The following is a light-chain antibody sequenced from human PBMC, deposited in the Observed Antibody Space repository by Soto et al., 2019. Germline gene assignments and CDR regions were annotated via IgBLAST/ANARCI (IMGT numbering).Light chain of an antibody. J-gene: IGKJ5*01. CDR1: QSISTW. CDR3: QPYNVFPIT. CDR2: KAS. Sequence: DIQMTQSPSTLSASVGDRVTITCRASQSISTWLAWYQQKPGRAPNLLIYKASSLESGVPSRFSGGGSGTEFTLTISSLQPDDFATYYCQPYNVFPITFGQGTRLEI. V-gene: IGKV1-5*03.